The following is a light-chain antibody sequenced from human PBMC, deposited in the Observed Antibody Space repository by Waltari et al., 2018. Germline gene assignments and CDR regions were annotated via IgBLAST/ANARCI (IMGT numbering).Light chain of an antibody. CDR3: QNHERLPAT. CDR1: QSVSKY. Sequence: EVVLTQSPGTLSLSPGERATLSCRASQSVSKYLAWYQQRPGQAPRLLIYAASTRATGVPDRFSGSGFGTDFSLTISRLEPEDIAVYFCQNHERLPATFGQGTRVE. J-gene: IGKJ1*01. V-gene: IGKV3-20*01. CDR2: AAS.